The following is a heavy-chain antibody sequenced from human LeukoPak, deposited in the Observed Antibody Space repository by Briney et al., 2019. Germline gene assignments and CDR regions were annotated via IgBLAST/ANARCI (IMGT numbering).Heavy chain of an antibody. CDR2: ISAYNGNT. V-gene: IGHV1-18*01. Sequence: ASVKVSCKASGYTFTSYGISWVRQAPGQGLEWMGWISAYNGNTNYAQKLQGRVTMTTDTSTSTAYMELRSLRSDDTAVYYCAREDEDDYGDYGDAFDIWGQGTMVTVSS. D-gene: IGHD4-17*01. CDR3: AREDEDDYGDYGDAFDI. J-gene: IGHJ3*02. CDR1: GYTFTSYG.